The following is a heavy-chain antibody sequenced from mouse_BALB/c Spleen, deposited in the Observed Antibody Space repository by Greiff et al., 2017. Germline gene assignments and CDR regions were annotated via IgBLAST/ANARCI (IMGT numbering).Heavy chain of an antibody. J-gene: IGHJ4*01. CDR3: ARPPSTATGAMDY. CDR1: GFTFSSFG. D-gene: IGHD1-2*01. V-gene: IGHV5-17*02. Sequence: EVKLVESGGGLVQPGGSRKLSCAASGFTFSSFGMHWVRQAPEKGLEWVAYISSGSSTIYYADTVKGRFTISRDNPKNTLFLQMTSLRSEDTAMYYCARPPSTATGAMDYWGQGTSVTVSA. CDR2: ISSGSSTI.